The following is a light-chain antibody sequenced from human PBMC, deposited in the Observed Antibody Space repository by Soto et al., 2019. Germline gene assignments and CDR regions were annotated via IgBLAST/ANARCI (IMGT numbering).Light chain of an antibody. V-gene: IGKV4-1*01. CDR2: WAS. J-gene: IGKJ1*01. CDR1: QSVLYSSNNKNY. Sequence: DIVMTQSPDSLAVSLGERATINCKSSQSVLYSSNNKNYLAWYQQKPGQPPKLLIYWASTRESGVPDRFSGSGSGKDFTLTISSLQVEGVAVYYCQQYYNTGQTFGQGTNVDI. CDR3: QQYYNTGQT.